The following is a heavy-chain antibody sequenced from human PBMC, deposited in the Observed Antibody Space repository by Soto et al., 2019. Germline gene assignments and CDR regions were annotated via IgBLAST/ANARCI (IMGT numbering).Heavy chain of an antibody. Sequence: LSVTCVVSGACLSSGDYNWSWIRPPPGKGLEWIGYIYYTGSTYYNPSLKSRLSISVDASKNQLSLKLSSVTAADTAVYYCARLPYSYSGYDETYFDYWGQGTLVTVSS. V-gene: IGHV4-30-4*01. CDR2: IYYTGST. J-gene: IGHJ4*02. CDR1: GACLSSGDYN. CDR3: ARLPYSYSGYDETYFDY. D-gene: IGHD5-12*01.